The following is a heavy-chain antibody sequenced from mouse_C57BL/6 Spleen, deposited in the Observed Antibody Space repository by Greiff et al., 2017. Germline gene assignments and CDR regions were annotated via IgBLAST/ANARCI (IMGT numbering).Heavy chain of an antibody. D-gene: IGHD1-1*01. J-gene: IGHJ4*01. V-gene: IGHV5-12*01. Sequence: EVKLVESGGGLVQPGGSLKLSCAASGFTFSDYYMYWVRQTPEKRLEWVAYISNGGGSTYYPDTVKGRFTISRDNAKNTLYLQMSRLKSEDTAMYYCARHYYGGDAMDYWGQGTSVTVSS. CDR1: GFTFSDYY. CDR2: ISNGGGST. CDR3: ARHYYGGDAMDY.